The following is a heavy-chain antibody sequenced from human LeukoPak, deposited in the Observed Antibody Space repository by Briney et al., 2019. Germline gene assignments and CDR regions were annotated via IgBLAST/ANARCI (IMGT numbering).Heavy chain of an antibody. CDR2: ISGSGGST. J-gene: IGHJ4*02. Sequence: GGSLRLSCAASGFTFSSYAMSWVRQAPGKGLEWVSAISGSGGSTYYADSVKGRSTISRDNSKNTVYLQMNSLGAEDTAVYYCAKFRYHDILTGYLTYFDYWGQGTLVTVSS. CDR3: AKFRYHDILTGYLTYFDY. V-gene: IGHV3-23*01. CDR1: GFTFSSYA. D-gene: IGHD3-9*01.